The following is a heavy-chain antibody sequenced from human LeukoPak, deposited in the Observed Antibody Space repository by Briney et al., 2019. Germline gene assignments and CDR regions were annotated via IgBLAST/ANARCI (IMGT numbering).Heavy chain of an antibody. Sequence: ASVKVSCKASGYTFTSYDINWVRQATGQGLEWMGWMNPNSGNTGYAQKFQGRVTMTEDTSTDTAYMELSSLRSEDTAVYYCATQLTGHGYYIVPKNSLDYWGQGTLVTVSS. CDR3: ATQLTGHGYYIVPKNSLDY. CDR2: MNPNSGNT. D-gene: IGHD3-3*01. V-gene: IGHV1-8*02. CDR1: GYTFTSYD. J-gene: IGHJ4*02.